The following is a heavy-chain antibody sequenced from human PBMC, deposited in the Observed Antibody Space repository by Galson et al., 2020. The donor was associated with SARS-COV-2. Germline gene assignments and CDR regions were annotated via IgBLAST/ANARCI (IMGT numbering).Heavy chain of an antibody. J-gene: IGHJ5*02. Sequence: SETLSLTCTVSGGSIINTSYYWVWIRHPPGKGLEWIATIYYSGYTYYNPSLKSRVAISMDTSKNQFSLKLTSVTAADTAVYYCAIPFLSWNYGIDPWGQGTLVSVSS. CDR2: IYYSGYT. V-gene: IGHV4-39*07. D-gene: IGHD1-7*01. CDR3: AIPFLSWNYGIDP. CDR1: GGSIINTSYY.